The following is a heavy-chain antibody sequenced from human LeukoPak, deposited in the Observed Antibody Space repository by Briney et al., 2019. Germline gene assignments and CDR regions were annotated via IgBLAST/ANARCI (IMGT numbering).Heavy chain of an antibody. CDR3: ARDKTFEPYRGPFGLDGMDV. V-gene: IGHV3-30-3*01. CDR1: GFTFSSYA. Sequence: GRSLRLSCAASGFTFSSYAMHWVRQAPGKGLEWVAVISYDGSNKYYADSVKGRFTISRDNAKNSLYLQMNSLRAEDTAVYYCARDKTFEPYRGPFGLDGMDVWGQGTTVAVSS. D-gene: IGHD1-26*01. J-gene: IGHJ6*02. CDR2: ISYDGSNK.